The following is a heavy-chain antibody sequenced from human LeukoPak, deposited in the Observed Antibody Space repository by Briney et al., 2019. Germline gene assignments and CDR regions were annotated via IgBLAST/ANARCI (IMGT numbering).Heavy chain of an antibody. CDR3: AREWDIVVVPKTNWFDP. Sequence: PSQTLSLTCTVSGGSISSGSYYWSWIRQRAGKGLEWIGRIYTSGSTNYNPSLKSRVTISVDTSKNQFSLKLSSVTAADTAVYYCAREWDIVVVPKTNWFDPWGQGTLVTVSS. J-gene: IGHJ5*02. CDR2: IYTSGST. CDR1: GGSISSGSYY. D-gene: IGHD2-2*01. V-gene: IGHV4-61*02.